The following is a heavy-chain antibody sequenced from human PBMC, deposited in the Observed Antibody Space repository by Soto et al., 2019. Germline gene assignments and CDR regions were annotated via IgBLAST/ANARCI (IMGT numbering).Heavy chain of an antibody. J-gene: IGHJ6*04. CDR1: GGSVSSSSYY. Sequence: SETLSLTCTVSGGSVSSSSYYWSWIRQPPRELLDWIGYIYYSGSTNYNPSLKSRVTISVDTSKNQFSLKLSSVTAADTDVYYCARLGYCRSTSCSKRSRYGMDVWGKGTTVTISS. D-gene: IGHD2-2*01. CDR3: ARLGYCRSTSCSKRSRYGMDV. CDR2: IYYSGST. V-gene: IGHV4-61*01.